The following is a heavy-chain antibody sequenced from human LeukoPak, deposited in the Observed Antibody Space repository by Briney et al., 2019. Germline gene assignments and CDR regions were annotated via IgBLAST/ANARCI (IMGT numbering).Heavy chain of an antibody. CDR2: IYPNSGGT. V-gene: IGHV1-2*02. CDR1: GFTFSSYG. CDR3: ARPVTGDGTAAAQFDS. D-gene: IGHD6-13*01. J-gene: IGHJ4*02. Sequence: PGGSLRLSCAASGFTFSSYGISWVRQAPGQGLEWMGWIYPNSGGTKYAQKFQGRVTMTRDTSISTAYMELSRLTSDDTAVYYCARPVTGDGTAAAQFDSWGQGTLVMVSS.